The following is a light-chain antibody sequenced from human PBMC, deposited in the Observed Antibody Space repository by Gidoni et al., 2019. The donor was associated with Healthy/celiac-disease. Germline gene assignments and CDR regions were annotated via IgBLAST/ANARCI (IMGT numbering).Light chain of an antibody. J-gene: IGLJ2*01. V-gene: IGLV3-9*01. CDR2: RDS. Sequence: SYELTQPLPVSVALGQTARITCGGNNIGSKNVHWYQQKPGQAPVLVIYRDSNRPSGIPGRFSGSNSGNTATLTISRAQAGDEADYYCQVWDSSTGVVFGGGTKLTVL. CDR1: NIGSKN. CDR3: QVWDSSTGVV.